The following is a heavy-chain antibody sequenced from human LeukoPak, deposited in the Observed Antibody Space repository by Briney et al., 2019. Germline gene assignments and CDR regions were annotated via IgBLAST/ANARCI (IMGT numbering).Heavy chain of an antibody. J-gene: IGHJ4*02. D-gene: IGHD2-2*01. Sequence: ASVKVSCKASGGTFSSYAISWVRQAPGQGLEWMGWISAYNGNTNYAQKLQGRVTMTTDTSTSTAYMELRSLRSDDTAVYYCARDPGYCSSTSCLPGAPIDYWGQGTLVTVSS. CDR2: ISAYNGNT. CDR3: ARDPGYCSSTSCLPGAPIDY. CDR1: GGTFSSYA. V-gene: IGHV1-18*01.